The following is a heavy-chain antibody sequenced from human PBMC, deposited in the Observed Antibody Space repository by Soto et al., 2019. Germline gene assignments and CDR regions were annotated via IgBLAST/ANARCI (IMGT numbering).Heavy chain of an antibody. CDR3: AQIKELQGNWNCLAY. D-gene: IGHD1-7*01. CDR1: GGTFSSYA. J-gene: IGHJ4*02. Sequence: SVKVSCKASGGTFSSYAISWVRQAPGQGLEWMGGIIPTFGTANYAQKFQGRVTITADESTSTAYMELSSLRSEDTAVYYCAQIKELQGNWNCLAYWGQGTLVTVSS. CDR2: IIPTFGTA. V-gene: IGHV1-69*13.